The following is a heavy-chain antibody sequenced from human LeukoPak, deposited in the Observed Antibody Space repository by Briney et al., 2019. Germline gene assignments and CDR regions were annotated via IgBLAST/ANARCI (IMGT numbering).Heavy chain of an antibody. D-gene: IGHD1/OR15-1a*01. CDR1: GFIFGSYE. CDR2: ISSSGSTI. V-gene: IGHV3-48*03. J-gene: IGHJ4*02. Sequence: GGSLRLSCAASGFIFGSYEMKWVRQAAGKGLEWVSYISSSGSTIYYADSVKGRFTISRDNAKNSLYLQMNSLRAEDTAVYYCTSLSNTDKDDYWGQGTLVTVSS. CDR3: TSLSNTDKDDY.